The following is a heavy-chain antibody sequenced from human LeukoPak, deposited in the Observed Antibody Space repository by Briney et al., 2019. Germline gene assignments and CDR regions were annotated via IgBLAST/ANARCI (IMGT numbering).Heavy chain of an antibody. Sequence: PGGSLRLSCAASGFTFSNYAMSWVRQAPGKGLEWVSGISGSGGSTYYADSVKGRCTISRDNSKNTLYLYMSSLRAEDTAVYYCAKVRYSSGWAFDYWGQGTLVTVSS. CDR3: AKVRYSSGWAFDY. CDR1: GFTFSNYA. J-gene: IGHJ4*02. V-gene: IGHV3-23*01. CDR2: ISGSGGST. D-gene: IGHD6-19*01.